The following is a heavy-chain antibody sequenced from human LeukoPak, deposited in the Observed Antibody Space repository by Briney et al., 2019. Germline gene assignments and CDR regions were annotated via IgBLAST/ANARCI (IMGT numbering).Heavy chain of an antibody. Sequence: SETLSLTCTVSGGSISSYYWSWIRQPPGKGLEWIGYIYTSGSTNYNPSLKSRVTISVDTSKNQFSLKLSSVTAADTAVYYCARHKEAGWTYYDFWSGYYRGVWFDPWGQGTLVTVSS. V-gene: IGHV4-4*09. D-gene: IGHD3-3*01. CDR2: IYTSGST. J-gene: IGHJ5*02. CDR1: GGSISSYY. CDR3: ARHKEAGWTYYDFWSGYYRGVWFDP.